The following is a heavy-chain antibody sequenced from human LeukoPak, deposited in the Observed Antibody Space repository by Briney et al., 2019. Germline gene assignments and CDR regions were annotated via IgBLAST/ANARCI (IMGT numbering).Heavy chain of an antibody. Sequence: GGSLRLSCAASGFTFSSYWMSWVREATGKGLEWVANIKQDGSEKYYVDSVKGRFTISRDNAKNSLYLQMNSLRAEDTAVYYCARGSGSYYSYFDYWGQGTLVTVSS. CDR3: ARGSGSYYSYFDY. D-gene: IGHD1-26*01. J-gene: IGHJ4*02. CDR2: IKQDGSEK. CDR1: GFTFSSYW. V-gene: IGHV3-7*04.